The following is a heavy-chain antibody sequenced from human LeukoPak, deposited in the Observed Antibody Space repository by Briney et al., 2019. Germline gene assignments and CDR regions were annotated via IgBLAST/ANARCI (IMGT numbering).Heavy chain of an antibody. V-gene: IGHV1-8*01. CDR3: ARATGSGTYCVTYYYYYYMDV. Sequence: ASVKVSCKASGYTFTSYDINWVRQATGQGLEWMGWMNPNSGNTGYAQKVQGRGTMTRNTSISTAYMELSSLRSEDTAVSYCARATGSGTYCVTYYYYYYMDVWGKGTTVTISS. D-gene: IGHD3-10*01. CDR1: GYTFTSYD. CDR2: MNPNSGNT. J-gene: IGHJ6*03.